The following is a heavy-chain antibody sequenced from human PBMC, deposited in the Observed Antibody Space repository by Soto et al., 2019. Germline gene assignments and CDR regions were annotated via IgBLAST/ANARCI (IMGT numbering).Heavy chain of an antibody. D-gene: IGHD3-10*01. CDR3: SICDIGELYDYYYGMDV. J-gene: IGHJ6*02. Sequence: SETLSLTCTVSGGSVSSGSYYWSWLRQPPGKGLEWIGYIYYSGSTNYNPSLKSRVTISVDTSKNQFSLKLSSVTAANTAVYNCSICDIGELYDYYYGMDVWGQGTTVTVS. V-gene: IGHV4-61*01. CDR2: IYYSGST. CDR1: GGSVSSGSYY.